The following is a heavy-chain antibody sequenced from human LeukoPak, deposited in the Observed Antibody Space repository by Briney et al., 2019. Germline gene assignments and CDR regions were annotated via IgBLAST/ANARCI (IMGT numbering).Heavy chain of an antibody. CDR2: ISSSGSTI. CDR1: GFTFSSYA. J-gene: IGHJ4*02. Sequence: GGSLRLSCAASGFTFSSYAMSWVRQAPGKGLEWVSYISSSGSTIYYADSVKGRFTISRDNAKNSLYLQMNSLRAEDTAVYYCARGGYSGYDKNFDYWGQGTLVTVSS. V-gene: IGHV3-48*04. CDR3: ARGGYSGYDKNFDY. D-gene: IGHD5-12*01.